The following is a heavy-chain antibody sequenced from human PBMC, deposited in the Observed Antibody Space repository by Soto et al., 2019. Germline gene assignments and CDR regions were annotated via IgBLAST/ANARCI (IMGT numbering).Heavy chain of an antibody. Sequence: GGSLRLSCAASGFTVSGNYMSWVRQAPGKGLEWVSVIYSGGSTYYADSVKGRFTISRDNSNNTLYLQMNSLRAEDTAVYYCAREAYDFWSGYPVWGQGTVVTV. D-gene: IGHD3-3*01. V-gene: IGHV3-66*01. CDR1: GFTVSGNY. CDR3: AREAYDFWSGYPV. J-gene: IGHJ3*01. CDR2: IYSGGST.